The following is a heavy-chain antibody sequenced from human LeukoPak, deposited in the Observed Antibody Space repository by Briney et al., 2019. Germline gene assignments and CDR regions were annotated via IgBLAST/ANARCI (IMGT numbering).Heavy chain of an antibody. J-gene: IGHJ4*02. D-gene: IGHD6-13*01. CDR3: AREAAGTGGGFDY. CDR2: IYYSGST. V-gene: IGHV4-59*01. Sequence: PSETLSLTCTVSGGSISSYYWSWIRQPPGKGLEWIGYIYYSGSTNYNPSLKSRVTISVDTSKNQFSLKLSSVTAADTAVYYCAREAAGTGGGFDYWGQGTLVTVSS. CDR1: GGSISSYY.